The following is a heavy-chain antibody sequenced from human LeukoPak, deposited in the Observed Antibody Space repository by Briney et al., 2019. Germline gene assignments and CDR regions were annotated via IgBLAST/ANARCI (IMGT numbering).Heavy chain of an antibody. CDR3: ARDLAPTKNQNLWFGESVGSDY. D-gene: IGHD3-10*01. Sequence: ASVKVSCKASGYTFTSYGISWVRQAPGQGLEWMGWISAYNGNTNYAQKLQGRVTMTTDTSTSTAYMELRSLRSDDTAVYYCARDLAPTKNQNLWFGESVGSDYWGQGTLVTVSS. V-gene: IGHV1-18*01. CDR1: GYTFTSYG. CDR2: ISAYNGNT. J-gene: IGHJ4*02.